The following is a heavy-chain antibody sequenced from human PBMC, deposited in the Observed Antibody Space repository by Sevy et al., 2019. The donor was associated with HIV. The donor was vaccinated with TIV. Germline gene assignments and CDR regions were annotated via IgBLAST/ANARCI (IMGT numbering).Heavy chain of an antibody. CDR2: INIDGSEQ. CDR3: ARIIWHRRDY. D-gene: IGHD3-16*01. V-gene: IGHV3-7*01. J-gene: IGHJ4*02. CDR1: GFSFSNTW. Sequence: GGSLRLSCAVSGFSFSNTWMSWVRQAPGKGLEWVANINIDGSEQNYVDSVKGRFSISRDNAKNSLYLQMNSLRAEDTAVYYCARIIWHRRDYWGQGTLVTVSS.